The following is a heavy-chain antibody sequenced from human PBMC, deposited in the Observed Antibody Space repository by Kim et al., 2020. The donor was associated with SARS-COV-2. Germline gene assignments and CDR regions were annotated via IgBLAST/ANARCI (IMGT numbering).Heavy chain of an antibody. CDR1: GFTFRSYG. J-gene: IGHJ1*01. CDR3: ARGGPGEGDFQH. V-gene: IGHV3-33*01. Sequence: GGSLRLSCAASGFTFRSYGMHWVRQAPGKGLEWVAVIWSNGNNKYYADSVKGRFTISRDTSKNTLYLHMNSLTAEDTAVYYCARGGPGEGDFQHWGQGTLVTVSS. CDR2: IWSNGNNK. D-gene: IGHD3-10*01.